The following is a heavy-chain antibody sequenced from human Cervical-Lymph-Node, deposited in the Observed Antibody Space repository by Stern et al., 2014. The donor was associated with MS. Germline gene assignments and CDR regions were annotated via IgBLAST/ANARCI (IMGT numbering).Heavy chain of an antibody. D-gene: IGHD2-2*01. Sequence: QVQLQESGPGLVKPSETLSLTCTVSGDSISRGDYYWSWIRQSPGKGLEWIGYIYNTGMTYYSPSLKGRVPMSMDTSQNQLSLSLVSVTAADTAVYYCARDVYQPSLYSYNMDVWGQGTTVTVSS. CDR3: ARDVYQPSLYSYNMDV. V-gene: IGHV4-30-4*01. CDR1: GDSISRGDYY. CDR2: IYNTGMT. J-gene: IGHJ6*02.